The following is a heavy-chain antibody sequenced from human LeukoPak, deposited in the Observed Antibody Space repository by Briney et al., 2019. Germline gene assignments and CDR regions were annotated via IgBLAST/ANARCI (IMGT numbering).Heavy chain of an antibody. D-gene: IGHD3-16*01. CDR3: ARAVGPFDI. CDR2: IWYDGSIK. V-gene: IGHV3-33*01. J-gene: IGHJ3*02. Sequence: GRSLRLSCAASGFTFSTYGMHWVRQAPGKGLEWVAVIWYDGSIKYYADSVKGRFTISRDNSKNTLYLQMNSLRAEETAVYYCARAVGPFDIWGQGTIVSVSS. CDR1: GFTFSTYG.